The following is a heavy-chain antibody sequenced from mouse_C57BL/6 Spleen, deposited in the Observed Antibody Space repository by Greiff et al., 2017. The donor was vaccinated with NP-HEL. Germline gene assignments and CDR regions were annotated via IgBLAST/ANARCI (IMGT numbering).Heavy chain of an antibody. D-gene: IGHD2-1*01. V-gene: IGHV5-16*01. Sequence: VESEGGLVQPGSSMKLSCTASGFTFSDYYMAWVRQVPEKGLEWVANINYDGSSTYYLDSLKSRFIISRDNAKNILYLQMSSLKSEDTATYYCAREGSLLSLAYWGQGTLVTVSA. CDR2: INYDGSST. CDR1: GFTFSDYY. J-gene: IGHJ3*01. CDR3: AREGSLLSLAY.